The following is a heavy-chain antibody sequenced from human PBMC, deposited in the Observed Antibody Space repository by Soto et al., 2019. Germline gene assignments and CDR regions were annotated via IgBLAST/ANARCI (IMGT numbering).Heavy chain of an antibody. D-gene: IGHD3-3*01. J-gene: IGHJ5*02. CDR1: GGSISSYY. V-gene: IGHV4-59*01. CDR3: ARASYTYDFWSGYFYWFDP. Sequence: SETLSLTCTVSGGSISSYYWSWIRQPPGKGLEWIGYIYYSGSTNYNPSLKSRVTISVDTSKNQFSLKLSSVTAADTAVYYCARASYTYDFWSGYFYWFDPWGQGTMVTVYS. CDR2: IYYSGST.